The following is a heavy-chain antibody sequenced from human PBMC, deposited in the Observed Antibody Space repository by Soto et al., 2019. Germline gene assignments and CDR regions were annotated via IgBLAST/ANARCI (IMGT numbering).Heavy chain of an antibody. V-gene: IGHV1-2*02. Sequence: ASVKVSCKASGYTFTGYYMHWVRQAPGQGLEWMGWINPNSGGTNYAQKFQGRVTMTRDTSISTAYMELSRLRSDDTAVYYCARAHDSSGPRSLYYYYGMDVWGQGTTVTV. CDR2: INPNSGGT. CDR1: GYTFTGYY. D-gene: IGHD3-22*01. J-gene: IGHJ6*02. CDR3: ARAHDSSGPRSLYYYYGMDV.